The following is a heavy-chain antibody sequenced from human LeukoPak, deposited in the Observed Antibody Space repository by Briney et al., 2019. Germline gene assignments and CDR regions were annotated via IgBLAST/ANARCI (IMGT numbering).Heavy chain of an antibody. Sequence: ASVKVSCKASGYTFTSYDINWVRQATGQGLEWMGWMNPNSGITGYAQRFQGRVTMTRNTSISTAQMELSSLRSEDTAVYYCARLVSDSGYDYIVYYYGMDVWGQGTTVTVSS. CDR3: ARLVSDSGYDYIVYYYGMDV. J-gene: IGHJ6*02. CDR1: GYTFTSYD. V-gene: IGHV1-8*01. D-gene: IGHD5-12*01. CDR2: MNPNSGIT.